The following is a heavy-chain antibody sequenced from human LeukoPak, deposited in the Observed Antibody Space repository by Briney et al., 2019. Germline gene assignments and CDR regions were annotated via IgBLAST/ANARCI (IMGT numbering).Heavy chain of an antibody. Sequence: PSETLSLTCTVSDGSISSSSYYWGWIRQPPGKGLEWIGSIYYSGSTYYNPSLKSRATISVDTSKNQFSLKLSSVTAADTAVYYCAGLYGDYADYGGQGTLVTVSS. D-gene: IGHD4-17*01. J-gene: IGHJ4*02. CDR3: AGLYGDYADY. CDR2: IYYSGST. CDR1: DGSISSSSYY. V-gene: IGHV4-39*01.